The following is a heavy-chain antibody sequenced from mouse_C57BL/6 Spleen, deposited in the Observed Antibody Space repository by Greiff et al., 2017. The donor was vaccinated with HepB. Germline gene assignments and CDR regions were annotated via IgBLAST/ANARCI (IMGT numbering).Heavy chain of an antibody. CDR1: GYTFTSYW. V-gene: IGHV1-55*01. J-gene: IGHJ2*01. CDR3: ARSRGPYYYFDY. Sequence: QVQLQQPGAELVKPGASVKMSCKASGYTFTSYWITWVKQRPGQGLEWIGDIYPGSGSTNYNEKFKSKATLTVDTSSSTAYMQLSSLTSEDSAVYYCARSRGPYYYFDYWGQGTTLTVSS. D-gene: IGHD3-3*01. CDR2: IYPGSGST.